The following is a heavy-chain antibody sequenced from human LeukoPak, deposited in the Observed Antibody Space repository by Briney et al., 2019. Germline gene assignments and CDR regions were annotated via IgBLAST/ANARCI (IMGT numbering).Heavy chain of an antibody. J-gene: IGHJ3*02. Sequence: PSETLSLTCTVSGASISSSSYYWGWIRQPPGKGLEWIGSISYTGSTYYNPSLKSQVTISVDTSKNQFSLKLSSATASDTAVYYCARHLAAARWFGETSDGFDIWGQGTLVTVSS. D-gene: IGHD3-10*01. V-gene: IGHV4-39*01. CDR1: GASISSSSYY. CDR3: ARHLAAARWFGETSDGFDI. CDR2: ISYTGST.